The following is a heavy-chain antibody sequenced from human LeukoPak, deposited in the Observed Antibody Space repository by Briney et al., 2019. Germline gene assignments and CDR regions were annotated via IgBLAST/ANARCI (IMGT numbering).Heavy chain of an antibody. D-gene: IGHD3-3*01. CDR2: ISGRGSTT. Sequence: PGGSLRLSCAGSGFTFASYAMTWVRQAPGKGLEWVSSISGRGSTTYYADSVKGRFTISRDNSKNTLYLQMSSLRAEDTAVYYCARDRGYKSGSDYWGPGTLVTVSS. CDR1: GFTFASYA. CDR3: ARDRGYKSGSDY. V-gene: IGHV3-23*01. J-gene: IGHJ4*02.